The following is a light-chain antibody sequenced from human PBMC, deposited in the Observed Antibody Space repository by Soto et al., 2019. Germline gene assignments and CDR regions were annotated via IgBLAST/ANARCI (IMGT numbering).Light chain of an antibody. J-gene: IGLJ2*01. CDR1: SSDVGGYNY. V-gene: IGLV2-14*01. CDR3: SSYTGSSTYVV. Sequence: QSALTQPASVSGSPGQSITISCTGTSSDVGGYNYVSWYQQHLGKAPKLMIYDVNNRPSGVSNRFSGSKSGNTASLTISGLQAEDEADYYCSSYTGSSTYVVFGGGTKLTVL. CDR2: DVN.